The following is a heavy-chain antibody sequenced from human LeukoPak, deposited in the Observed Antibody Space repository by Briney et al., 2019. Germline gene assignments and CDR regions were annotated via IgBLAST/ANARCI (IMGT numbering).Heavy chain of an antibody. V-gene: IGHV1-2*02. J-gene: IGHJ3*02. CDR2: INPNRGGT. CDR1: GYTFTGYY. Sequence: ASVKVSCKASGYTFTGYYMQWVRQAPGQGLEWMGWINPNRGGTNYAQKFQGRVTMTRDTSISTAYMELSRLRSDDTAVYYCAGGGRALWAFDIWGQGTMVTVSS. CDR3: AGGGRALWAFDI. D-gene: IGHD2-21*01.